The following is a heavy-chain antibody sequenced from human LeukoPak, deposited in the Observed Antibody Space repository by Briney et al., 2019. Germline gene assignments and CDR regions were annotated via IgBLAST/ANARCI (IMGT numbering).Heavy chain of an antibody. J-gene: IGHJ4*02. CDR3: ARVGGGEGYCSSTSCSGTYFDY. Sequence: VASVKVSCKASGYTFTSYYMHWVRQAPGQGLEWMGIINPSGGSTSYAQKFQGRVTMTRDMSTSTVYMELSSLRSEDTAVYYCARVGGGEGYCSSTSCSGTYFDYWGQGTLVTVSS. CDR1: GYTFTSYY. D-gene: IGHD2-2*01. CDR2: INPSGGST. V-gene: IGHV1-46*01.